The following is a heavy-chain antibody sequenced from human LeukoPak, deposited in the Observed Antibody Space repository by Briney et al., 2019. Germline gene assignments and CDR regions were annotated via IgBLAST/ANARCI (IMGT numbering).Heavy chain of an antibody. Sequence: GGSLRLSCGASGFTFSSYEMNWVRQAPGKGLEWVSGISGSGGSTYYADSVKGRVTISRDNSKNTLYLQMNSLRAGDTAVYYCAKDGQLRGQGTLVTVSS. CDR3: AKDGQL. CDR1: GFTFSSYE. J-gene: IGHJ4*02. V-gene: IGHV3-23*01. CDR2: ISGSGGST. D-gene: IGHD5-24*01.